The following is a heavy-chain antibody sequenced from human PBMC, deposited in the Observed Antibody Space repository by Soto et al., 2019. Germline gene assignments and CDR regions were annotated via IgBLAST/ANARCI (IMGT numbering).Heavy chain of an antibody. Sequence: EVQLVESGGGLVQPGGSLRLSCAGSGSTFQDYAMHWVRQAPGKGLEWVSGIYYNSDRIDYADSVKGRFTISRDNARHSLYLQMNSLRTEDTAFYYCGKDISPGGMDVWGRGILVTVSS. CDR3: GKDISPGGMDV. CDR2: IYYNSDRI. J-gene: IGHJ6*04. V-gene: IGHV3-9*01. CDR1: GSTFQDYA.